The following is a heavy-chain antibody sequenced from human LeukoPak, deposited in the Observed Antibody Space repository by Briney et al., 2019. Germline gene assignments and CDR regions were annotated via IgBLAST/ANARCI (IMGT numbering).Heavy chain of an antibody. Sequence: TGGSLRLSCAASGFTSSSYGMHWVRQAPGKGLEWVAFIRYDGSNKYYADSVKGRFTISRDNFKNTLYLQMNSLRAEDTAVYYCAKGAPTYYYDSSGYYSFDYWGQGTLVTVSS. CDR2: IRYDGSNK. D-gene: IGHD3-22*01. V-gene: IGHV3-30*02. CDR1: GFTSSSYG. CDR3: AKGAPTYYYDSSGYYSFDY. J-gene: IGHJ4*02.